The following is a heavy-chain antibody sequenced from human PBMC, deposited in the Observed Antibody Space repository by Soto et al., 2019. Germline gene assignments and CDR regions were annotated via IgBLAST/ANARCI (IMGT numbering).Heavy chain of an antibody. Sequence: QLQLLESGPGLVKPSETLSLTCTVSGGSVSNNSYYWGWIRQPPGKRLEWIGSVYYSGSAYYNPFLKSRLPISVDTSMNHFSLKLSSVTAADTAIYYCARRPLVRGIIPYYFDYWGQGTLVTVSS. CDR3: ARRPLVRGIIPYYFDY. D-gene: IGHD3-10*01. V-gene: IGHV4-39*02. CDR2: VYYSGSA. CDR1: GGSVSNNSYY. J-gene: IGHJ4*02.